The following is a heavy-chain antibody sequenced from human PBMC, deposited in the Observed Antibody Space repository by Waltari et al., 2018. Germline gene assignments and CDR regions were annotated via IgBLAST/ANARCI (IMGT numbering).Heavy chain of an antibody. Sequence: EVQLVESGGGLVQPGGSLRLSCAASGFTFSSYWMSWVRQAPGKGLEWVANIKQDGSETYDVDSVKGRFTIPRDNAKNSLYLQMNSLRAEDTAVYYCASAIAARPPYYFDYWGQGTLVTVSS. J-gene: IGHJ4*02. CDR1: GFTFSSYW. V-gene: IGHV3-7*01. D-gene: IGHD6-6*01. CDR2: IKQDGSET. CDR3: ASAIAARPPYYFDY.